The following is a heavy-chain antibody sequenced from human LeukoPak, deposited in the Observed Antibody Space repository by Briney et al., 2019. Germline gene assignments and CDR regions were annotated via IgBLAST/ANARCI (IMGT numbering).Heavy chain of an antibody. J-gene: IGHJ4*02. CDR1: GYTFTSYG. D-gene: IGHD2-15*01. CDR2: ISAYNGNT. V-gene: IGHV1-18*01. CDR3: ARDDWLGYCSGGSCLVDY. Sequence: VASVKVSCKASGYTFTSYGICWVRQAPGQGLEWMGWISAYNGNTNYAQKLQGRVTMTTDTSTSTAYMELRSLRSDDTAVYYCARDDWLGYCSGGSCLVDYWGQGTLVTVSS.